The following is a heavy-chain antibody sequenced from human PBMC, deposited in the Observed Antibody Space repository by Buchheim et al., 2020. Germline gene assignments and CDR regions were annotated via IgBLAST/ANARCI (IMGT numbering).Heavy chain of an antibody. D-gene: IGHD3-10*01. CDR2: ISFSGSSS. CDR1: GFTFSSHW. J-gene: IGHJ6*03. Sequence: EVQVVESGGDLVPPGGSLRLSCVASGFTFSSHWMSWVRQAPGRGLEWVSSISFSGSSSYYADSVRGRFTIFRDTSKNTLHLQMNSLRAEDTAVYYCAKDLWAKRFGELTYYYYMDVWGKGTT. CDR3: AKDLWAKRFGELTYYYYMDV. V-gene: IGHV3-23*04.